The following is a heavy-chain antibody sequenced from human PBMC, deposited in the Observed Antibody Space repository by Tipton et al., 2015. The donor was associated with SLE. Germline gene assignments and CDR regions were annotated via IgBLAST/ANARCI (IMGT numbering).Heavy chain of an antibody. J-gene: IGHJ3*02. CDR2: INHSGST. Sequence: TLSLTCAVYGGSFSGYYWSWIRQPPGKGLEWIGEINHSGSTNYNPSLKSRVTISVDTSKNQFSLKLSSVTAADTAVYYCARSPRGAFDIWGQGTMVTVSS. CDR3: ARSPRGAFDI. V-gene: IGHV4-34*01. D-gene: IGHD1-14*01. CDR1: GGSFSGYY.